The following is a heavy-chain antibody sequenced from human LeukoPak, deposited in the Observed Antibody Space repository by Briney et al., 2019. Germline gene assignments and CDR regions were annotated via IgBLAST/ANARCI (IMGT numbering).Heavy chain of an antibody. V-gene: IGHV4-39*01. CDR2: IYYSGST. CDR1: GGSISSSSYY. D-gene: IGHD3-22*01. J-gene: IGHJ5*02. CDR3: AILTTRYYYDSSGYENWFDP. Sequence: PSETLSLTCTVSGGSISSSSYYWGWIRRPPGKGLEWIGSIYYSGSTYYNPSLKSRVTISVDTSKNQFSLKLSSVTAADTAVYYCAILTTRYYYDSSGYENWFDPWGQGTLVTVSS.